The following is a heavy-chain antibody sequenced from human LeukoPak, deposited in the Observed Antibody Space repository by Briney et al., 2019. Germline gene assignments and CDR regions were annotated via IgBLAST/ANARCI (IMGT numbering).Heavy chain of an antibody. V-gene: IGHV3-7*01. CDR2: IKQDGSEK. D-gene: IGHD6-13*01. Sequence: QPGGSLRLSCAASGFTFSDFWMTWARQAPGKGLEWVANIKQDGSEKYYVDSVKGRFTISRDNAKNSLYLQMNSLRAEDTAVYYCARDRTSSWYLQAYYYYYMDVWGKGTTVTVSS. J-gene: IGHJ6*03. CDR3: ARDRTSSWYLQAYYYYYMDV. CDR1: GFTFSDFW.